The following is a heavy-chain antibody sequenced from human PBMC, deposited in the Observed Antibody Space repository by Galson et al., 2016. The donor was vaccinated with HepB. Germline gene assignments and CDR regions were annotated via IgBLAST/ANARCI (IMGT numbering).Heavy chain of an antibody. Sequence: SLRLSCAASGFTFSDYWMNWVRQAPGKGPEWVANIRPEGSGKNYVDSVKGRFTISRDNPKKSMYLQMNILRAEDTAVYYCARGLDATMGGGWHYGMDVWGQGTTVTVSS. D-gene: IGHD5-18*01. CDR1: GFTFSDYW. CDR3: ARGLDATMGGGWHYGMDV. CDR2: IRPEGSGK. J-gene: IGHJ6*02. V-gene: IGHV3-7*01.